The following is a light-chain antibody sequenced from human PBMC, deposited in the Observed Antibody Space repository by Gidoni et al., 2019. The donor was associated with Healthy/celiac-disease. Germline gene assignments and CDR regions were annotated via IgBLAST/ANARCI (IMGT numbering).Light chain of an antibody. Sequence: DIHMTQSPSSMSASVGDRVTITCRASKSISSYLNWYQQKPGKDPKLLIYAASSLQSGVPSRFSGSGSGTDFTLTISSLQPEDFATYDCQQSYSTPRTFGPGTKVDIK. V-gene: IGKV1-39*01. CDR3: QQSYSTPRT. CDR2: AAS. CDR1: KSISSY. J-gene: IGKJ3*01.